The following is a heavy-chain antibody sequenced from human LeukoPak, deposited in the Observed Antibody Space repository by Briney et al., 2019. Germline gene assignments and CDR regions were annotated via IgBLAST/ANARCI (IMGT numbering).Heavy chain of an antibody. CDR3: ARDRWYYYDSSDYYHDPLDI. CDR2: ISYDGSNK. Sequence: PGGSLRLSCAASGFTFSSYAMHWVRQAPGKGLEWVAVISYDGSNKYYADSVKGRFTISRDNSKNTLYLQMNSLRPEDTAVYYCARDRWYYYDSSDYYHDPLDIWGQGTMVTVSS. V-gene: IGHV3-30*04. J-gene: IGHJ3*02. CDR1: GFTFSSYA. D-gene: IGHD3-22*01.